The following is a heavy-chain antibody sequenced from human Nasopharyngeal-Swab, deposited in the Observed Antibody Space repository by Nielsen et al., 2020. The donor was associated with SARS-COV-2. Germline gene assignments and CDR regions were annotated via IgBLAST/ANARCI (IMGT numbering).Heavy chain of an antibody. Sequence: GESLKISCAASGFTFSNYWMNWVRQTPGKGLEWVAIIKQDGSETYYVDSVRCRFTISRDNDKNSLSLVMTSLRADDTAVYYCAGGTGWLTDSWGQGTLVTVSS. J-gene: IGHJ4*02. V-gene: IGHV3-7*03. CDR3: AGGTGWLTDS. CDR2: IKQDGSET. D-gene: IGHD3-9*01. CDR1: GFTFSNYW.